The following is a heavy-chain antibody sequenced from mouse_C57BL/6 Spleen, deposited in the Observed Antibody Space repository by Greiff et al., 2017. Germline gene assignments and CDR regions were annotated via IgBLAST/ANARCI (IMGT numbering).Heavy chain of an antibody. CDR1: GYTFTSYD. D-gene: IGHD1-1*01. J-gene: IGHJ1*03. CDR3: ARSAYYYGSSYDWYFDV. Sequence: LVESGPELVKPGASVKLSCKASGYTFTSYDINWVKQRPGQGLEWIGWIYPRDGSTKYNEKFKGKATLTVDTSSSTAYMELHSLTSEDSAVYFCARSAYYYGSSYDWYFDVWGTGTTVTVSS. CDR2: IYPRDGST. V-gene: IGHV1-85*01.